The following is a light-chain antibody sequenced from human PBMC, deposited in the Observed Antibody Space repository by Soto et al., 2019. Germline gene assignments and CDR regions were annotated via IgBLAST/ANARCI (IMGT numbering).Light chain of an antibody. J-gene: IGKJ1*01. V-gene: IGKV3-20*01. Sequence: EIVLTQSPGTLSLSPGERATLSCRASQSVSSIYLAWYQQKPGQAPRLLIYGASSRATGIPDRFSGSGSETDCTLTISRLEPEDFAVYYCQQYGSLSVTFGQGTKVEIK. CDR2: GAS. CDR1: QSVSSIY. CDR3: QQYGSLSVT.